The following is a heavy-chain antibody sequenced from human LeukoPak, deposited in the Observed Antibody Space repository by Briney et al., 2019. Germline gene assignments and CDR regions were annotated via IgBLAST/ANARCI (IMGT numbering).Heavy chain of an antibody. CDR3: TRDSGTYNWFDP. D-gene: IGHD1-26*01. CDR1: GFTFSGSA. CDR2: TDKEDKGYATAT. J-gene: IGHJ5*02. V-gene: IGHV3-73*01. Sequence: GGSLRLACAASGFTFSGSAIHWVRQSSGKGLEWVGQTDKEDKGYATATAYAASVKGRFTISRDDSINTAYLQMKSLKTEDTALYYCTRDSGTYNWFDPWGQGTLVTVSS.